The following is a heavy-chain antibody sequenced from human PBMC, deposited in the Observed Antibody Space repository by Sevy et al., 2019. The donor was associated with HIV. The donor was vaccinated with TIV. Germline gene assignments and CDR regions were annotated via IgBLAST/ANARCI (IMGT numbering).Heavy chain of an antibody. J-gene: IGHJ4*02. CDR2: INSRSTYI. V-gene: IGHV3-21*01. CDR3: ARDPSPGITAIQDY. CDR1: GFTFSSFS. D-gene: IGHD2-21*02. Sequence: GGSLRLSCTASGFTFSSFSMSWVRQAPEKGLEWVACINSRSTYIYHADPVKGRFTISRDNAKNSLYLQMNSLRAEDTAVYYCARDPSPGITAIQDYWGPGTLVTVSS.